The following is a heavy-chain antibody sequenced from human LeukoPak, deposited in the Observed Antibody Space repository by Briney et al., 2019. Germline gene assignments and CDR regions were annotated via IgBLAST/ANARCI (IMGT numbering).Heavy chain of an antibody. D-gene: IGHD6-6*01. V-gene: IGHV1-24*01. CDR1: GYTLTELS. CDR2: FDPEDGET. J-gene: IGHJ4*02. CDR3: ATVGEYSSSSPSDY. Sequence: ASVKVSCKVSGYTLTELSMHWARQAPGKGLEWMGGFDPEDGETIYAQKFQGRVTMTEDTSTDTAYMELSSLRSEDTAVYYCATVGEYSSSSPSDYWGQGTLVTVSS.